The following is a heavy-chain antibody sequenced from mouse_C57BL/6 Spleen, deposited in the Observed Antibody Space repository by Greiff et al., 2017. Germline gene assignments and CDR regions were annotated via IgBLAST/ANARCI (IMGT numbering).Heavy chain of an antibody. CDR1: GYTFTSYW. J-gene: IGHJ3*01. V-gene: IGHV1-72*01. Sequence: QVQLKQPGAELVKPGASVKLSCKASGYTFTSYWMHWVKQRPGRGLEWIGRIDPNSGGTKYNEKFKSKATLTVDKPSSTAYMQLSSLTSEDSAVYYCARGRTAQATDWFAYWGQGTLVTVSA. CDR2: IDPNSGGT. CDR3: ARGRTAQATDWFAY. D-gene: IGHD3-2*02.